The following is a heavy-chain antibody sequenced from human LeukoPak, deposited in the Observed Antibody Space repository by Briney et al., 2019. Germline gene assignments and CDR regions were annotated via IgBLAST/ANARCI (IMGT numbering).Heavy chain of an antibody. J-gene: IGHJ4*02. D-gene: IGHD3-10*01. Sequence: GGSLRLSCAASGFTFSSYSMNWVRQASGKGLEWVSSTSSSSYIYYADSVKGRFTISRDNAKNSLYLQMNSLRAEDTAVYYCARAPRKFRGIIVTPLYYFDYWGQGALVTVSS. CDR3: ARAPRKFRGIIVTPLYYFDY. CDR2: TSSSSYI. V-gene: IGHV3-21*01. CDR1: GFTFSSYS.